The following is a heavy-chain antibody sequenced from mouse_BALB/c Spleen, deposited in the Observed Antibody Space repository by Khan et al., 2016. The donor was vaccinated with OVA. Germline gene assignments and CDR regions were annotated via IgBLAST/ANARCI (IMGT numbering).Heavy chain of an antibody. J-gene: IGHJ2*01. V-gene: IGHV1S136*01. CDR1: GYTFTAYV. Sequence: VQLKQSGPELVKPGASVKMSCTASGYTFTAYVIHWVKQKPGQGLDWIGYIYPFNDDTKYNEKFKGQATLTSDKSSSTAYMELSSLTSEDSAVYYCARNYRYDVYFDSWGQGTTLTVPS. D-gene: IGHD2-14*01. CDR3: ARNYRYDVYFDS. CDR2: IYPFNDDT.